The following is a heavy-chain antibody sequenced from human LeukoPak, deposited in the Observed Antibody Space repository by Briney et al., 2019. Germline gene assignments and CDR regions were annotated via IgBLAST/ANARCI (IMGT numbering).Heavy chain of an antibody. CDR3: ARMSSSWSYYYYYYYMDV. CDR2: IRYDGSNK. J-gene: IGHJ6*03. V-gene: IGHV3-30*02. Sequence: PGGSLRLSCAASGFTFSSYGMHWVRQAPGKGLEWVAFIRYDGSNKYYADSVKGRFTISRDNAKNTLYLQMNSLRAEDTAVYYCARMSSSWSYYYYYYYMDVWGKGTTVTVSS. CDR1: GFTFSSYG. D-gene: IGHD6-13*01.